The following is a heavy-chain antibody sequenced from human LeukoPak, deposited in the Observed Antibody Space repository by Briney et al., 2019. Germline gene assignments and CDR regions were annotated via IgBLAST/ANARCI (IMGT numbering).Heavy chain of an antibody. D-gene: IGHD2-21*02. Sequence: ASVKVSCKASGYTFTSYDISWVRQAPGQGLEWMGRIIPILGIANYAQKFQGRVTITADKSTSTAYMELSSLRSEDTAVYYCASRWSGAAYCGGDCYLDAFDIWGQGTMVTVSS. CDR2: IIPILGIA. J-gene: IGHJ3*02. CDR3: ASRWSGAAYCGGDCYLDAFDI. V-gene: IGHV1-69*04. CDR1: GYTFTSYD.